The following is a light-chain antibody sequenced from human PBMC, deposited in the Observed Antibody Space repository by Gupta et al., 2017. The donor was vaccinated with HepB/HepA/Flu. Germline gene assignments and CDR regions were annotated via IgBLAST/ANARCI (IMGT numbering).Light chain of an antibody. CDR1: TSYIGEGLD. CDR3: TSYDSSLSVLV. CDR2: GNV. Sequence: QPVLTQSPSLSRAPGKTVTVSCTDITSYIGEGLDVHWYQQLPGSAPNLLTYGNVNPPSGVPDRFCGSKSGTSASLAITGLEADDEAYYYCTSYDSSLSVLVFGGGTRLTVL. V-gene: IGLV1-40*01. J-gene: IGLJ2*01.